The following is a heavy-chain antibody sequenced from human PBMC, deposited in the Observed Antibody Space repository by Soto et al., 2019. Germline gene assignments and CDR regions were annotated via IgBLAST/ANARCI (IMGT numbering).Heavy chain of an antibody. V-gene: IGHV5-51*01. D-gene: IGHD3-10*01. CDR3: ARHKGDYVLDV. CDR1: GFSFTSDW. J-gene: IGHJ6*02. CDR2: TWPGDSEP. Sequence: PGESLKISCQVSGFSFTSDWIAWVRQMPGKGLEWMGITWPGDSEPRYSPSFQGQVTISADKSISTAYLQWSSLKASDTAIYYCARHKGDYVLDVWGQGTTVTVSS.